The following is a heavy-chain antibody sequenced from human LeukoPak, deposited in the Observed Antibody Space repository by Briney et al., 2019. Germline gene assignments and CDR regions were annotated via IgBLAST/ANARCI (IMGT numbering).Heavy chain of an antibody. CDR2: INWNGGST. CDR1: GFTFGDNG. Sequence: PGGSLRLSCAASGFTFGDNGMSWVRQAPGKGLEWVSGINWNGGSTGYADSLKGRFTISRDNAKNSLYLQMNSLRTEDTAVCCCAKSHLPNAYSGTYYCDYWGQGTLVTVSS. CDR3: AKSHLPNAYSGTYYCDY. J-gene: IGHJ4*02. V-gene: IGHV3-20*04. D-gene: IGHD1-26*01.